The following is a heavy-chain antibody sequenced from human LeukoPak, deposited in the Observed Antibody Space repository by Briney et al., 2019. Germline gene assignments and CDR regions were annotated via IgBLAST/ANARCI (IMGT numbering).Heavy chain of an antibody. D-gene: IGHD3-10*01. V-gene: IGHV3-7*03. Sequence: GGSLRLSCAASGFTFSHFWMSWVRQAPGKGLEWVANIKQDGSEKYYVDSVKGRFTISRDNAKNSLYLQMNSLRAEDTAVYYCARDANYYGSGSADYWGQGTLVAVSS. J-gene: IGHJ4*02. CDR3: ARDANYYGSGSADY. CDR1: GFTFSHFW. CDR2: IKQDGSEK.